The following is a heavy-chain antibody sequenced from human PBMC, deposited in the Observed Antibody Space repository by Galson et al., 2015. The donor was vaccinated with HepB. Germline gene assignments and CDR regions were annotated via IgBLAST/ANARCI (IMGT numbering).Heavy chain of an antibody. D-gene: IGHD3-16*01. J-gene: IGHJ6*02. Sequence: SCKASGGTFNTYAISWMRQAPGQRPEWMGGIIPIFGITNYAQKFQGRVTITADKSTSAAHRELSSLRSEDTAVYYCAKDRTYASSTYYGDYYYYGMDVWGQGTTVTVSS. CDR2: IIPIFGIT. V-gene: IGHV1-69*17. CDR3: AKDRTYASSTYYGDYYYYGMDV. CDR1: GGTFNTYA.